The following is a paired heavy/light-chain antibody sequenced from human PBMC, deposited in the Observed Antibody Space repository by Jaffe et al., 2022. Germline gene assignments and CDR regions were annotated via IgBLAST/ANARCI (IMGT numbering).Heavy chain of an antibody. CDR1: GYTFTSYD. D-gene: IGHD3-3*01. CDR2: MNPNSGNT. J-gene: IGHJ4*02. Sequence: QVQLVQSGAEVKKPGASVKVSCKASGYTFTSYDINWVRQATGQGLEWMGWMNPNSGNTGYAQKFQGRVTMTRNTSISTAYMELSSLRSEDTAVYYCARATRYYDFWSGYGGLSRFLDYWGQGTLVTVSS. CDR3: ARATRYYDFWSGYGGLSRFLDY. V-gene: IGHV1-8*01.
Light chain of an antibody. J-gene: IGKJ4*01. CDR2: KAS. Sequence: DIQMTQSPSTLSASVGDRVTITCRASQSISSWLAWYQQKPGKAPKLLIYKASSLESGVPSRFSGSGSGTEFTLTISSLQPDDFATYYCQQYNSYSLTFGGGTKVEIK. CDR1: QSISSW. CDR3: QQYNSYSLT. V-gene: IGKV1-5*03.